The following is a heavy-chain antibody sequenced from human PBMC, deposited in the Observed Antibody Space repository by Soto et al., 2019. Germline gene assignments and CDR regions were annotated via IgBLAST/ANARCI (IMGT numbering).Heavy chain of an antibody. J-gene: IGHJ6*02. V-gene: IGHV1-69*01. CDR2: IIPIFGTA. Sequence: QVQLVQSGAEVKKPGSSVKVSCKASGGTFSSYAISWVRQAPGQGLEWMGGIIPIFGTANYAQKFQGRVTITADESTSTAYMERSSLRSEDTAVYYCARDMTPFGELFYYYGMDVWGQGTTVTVSS. CDR3: ARDMTPFGELFYYYGMDV. D-gene: IGHD3-10*01. CDR1: GGTFSSYA.